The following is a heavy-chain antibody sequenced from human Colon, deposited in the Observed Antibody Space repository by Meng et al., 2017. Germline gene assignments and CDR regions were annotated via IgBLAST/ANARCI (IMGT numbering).Heavy chain of an antibody. J-gene: IGHJ2*01. CDR1: GFNFNLYW. CDR3: ARDNWAKWYFDL. V-gene: IGHV3-7*01. D-gene: IGHD7-27*01. CDR2: IKPDGSEI. Sequence: GGSLRLSCAASGFNFNLYWISWVRQAPGKGPEWVANIKPDGSEIYYVDSVKGRFTISRDNTKNSVYLQMNSLRAEDTAVYYCARDNWAKWYFDLWGRGTLVNVSS.